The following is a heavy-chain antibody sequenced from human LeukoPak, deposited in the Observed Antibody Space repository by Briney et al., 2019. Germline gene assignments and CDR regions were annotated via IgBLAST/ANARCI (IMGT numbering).Heavy chain of an antibody. J-gene: IGHJ4*02. CDR2: ISGSGGST. CDR1: GFTFSSYA. V-gene: IGHV3-23*01. CDR3: AKDRAMVRGVILFDY. D-gene: IGHD3-10*01. Sequence: GGSLRLSCAASGFTFSSYAMSWVRQAPGKGLEWVSAISGSGGSTYYADSVKGRFTISRDNSKNTLYLQMNSLRAEDTAVYYCAKDRAMVRGVILFDYWGQGTLFTVSS.